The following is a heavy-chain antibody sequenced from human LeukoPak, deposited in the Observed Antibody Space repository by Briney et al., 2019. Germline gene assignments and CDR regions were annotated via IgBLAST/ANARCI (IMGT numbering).Heavy chain of an antibody. CDR1: GGSISSYY. V-gene: IGHV4-4*07. J-gene: IGHJ5*02. CDR3: ARDYCSGGSCYSLWFDP. CDR2: IYTSGST. D-gene: IGHD2-15*01. Sequence: SETLSLTCTVSGGSISSYYWGWIRQPAGKGLEWIGRIYTSGSTNYNPSLKSRVTISVDKSKNQFSLKLSSVTAADTAVYYCARDYCSGGSCYSLWFDPWGQGTLVTVSS.